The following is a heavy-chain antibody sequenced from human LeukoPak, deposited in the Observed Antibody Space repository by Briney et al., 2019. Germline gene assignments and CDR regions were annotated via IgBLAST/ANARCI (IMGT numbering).Heavy chain of an antibody. CDR2: ISPNTGDT. D-gene: IGHD3-10*02. Sequence: ASVKVSCKASGYTLTDYYIHWVRQTPGHGLEWLGWISPNTGDTTYAQRFQGRVTMTRDTSIITAYMELISLTSDDTALYYCARAAYVGANSWPGYWGQGTLVTVSS. CDR3: ARAAYVGANSWPGY. J-gene: IGHJ4*02. V-gene: IGHV1-2*02. CDR1: GYTLTDYY.